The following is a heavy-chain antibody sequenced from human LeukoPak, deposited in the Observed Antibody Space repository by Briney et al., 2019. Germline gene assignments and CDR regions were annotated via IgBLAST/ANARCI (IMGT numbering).Heavy chain of an antibody. CDR3: ARYAATGGPNCFDP. J-gene: IGHJ5*02. D-gene: IGHD2-15*01. CDR1: GASISNYY. V-gene: IGHV4-59*01. CDR2: IHNTGRT. Sequence: PSETLSLTCTVSGASISNYYWSWTRQPPGKGLKWIGYIHNTGRTNYNPSLKSRVTISADTSKNQFSLRLSSVTAADTAIYYCARYAATGGPNCFDPWGPGTLVTVSS.